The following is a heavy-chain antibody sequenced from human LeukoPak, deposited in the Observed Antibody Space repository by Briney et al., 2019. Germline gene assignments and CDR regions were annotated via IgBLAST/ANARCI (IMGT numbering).Heavy chain of an antibody. CDR2: IPHDGSNK. CDR1: GFTFSSFG. Sequence: GGSLRLSCLASGFTFSSFGTHWVRQAPGKGLEWVAFIPHDGSNKHYADSVSGRFTISRDNSGNTLYLQMNSLRTEDTAVYYCAKKWEYCTSAGCYSGLLDFWGQGTLVTVSS. CDR3: AKKWEYCTSAGCYSGLLDF. J-gene: IGHJ4*02. D-gene: IGHD2-15*01. V-gene: IGHV3-30*02.